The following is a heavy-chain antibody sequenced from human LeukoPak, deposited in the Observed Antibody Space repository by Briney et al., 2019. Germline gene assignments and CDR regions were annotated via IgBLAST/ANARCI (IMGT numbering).Heavy chain of an antibody. CDR2: IKSKTDGGTT. CDR1: GFTFSNAW. CDR3: TTEGNEYSSSWYIY. Sequence: GGSLRLSCAASGFTFSNAWMSWVRQAPGKGLEWVGRIKSKTDGGTTDYAAPVKGRFTISRDDSKNTLYLQMNSLKTEDTAVYYCTTEGNEYSSSWYIYWGQGTLVTVSS. J-gene: IGHJ4*02. D-gene: IGHD6-13*01. V-gene: IGHV3-15*01.